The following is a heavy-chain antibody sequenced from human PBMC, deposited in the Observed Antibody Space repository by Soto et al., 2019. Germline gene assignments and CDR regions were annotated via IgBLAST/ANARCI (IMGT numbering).Heavy chain of an antibody. Sequence: QVQLQESGPGLVKPSGTLSLTCAVSSGSISSSNWWSWVRQPPGKGLEWIGEIYHSGSTNYNPSLKSRATISVDKSKNQFSLKLSSVTAADTAVYYCAGRTYYDFWSGYYEIWFDPWGQGTLVTVSS. CDR1: SGSISSSNW. D-gene: IGHD3-3*01. CDR3: AGRTYYDFWSGYYEIWFDP. V-gene: IGHV4-4*02. CDR2: IYHSGST. J-gene: IGHJ5*02.